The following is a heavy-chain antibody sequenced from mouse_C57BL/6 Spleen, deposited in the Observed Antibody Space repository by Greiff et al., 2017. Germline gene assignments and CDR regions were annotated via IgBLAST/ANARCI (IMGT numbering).Heavy chain of an antibody. V-gene: IGHV1-26*01. D-gene: IGHD3-2*02. CDR3: ARSQLRRGYAMDY. Sequence: VQLQQSGPELVKPGASVKITCKASGYTFTDYYMNWVKQSHGKSLEWIGDINPNNGGTSYNQKFKGKATLTVDKSSSTAYMELRSLTSEDSAVYYCARSQLRRGYAMDYWGQGTSVTVSS. J-gene: IGHJ4*01. CDR2: INPNNGGT. CDR1: GYTFTDYY.